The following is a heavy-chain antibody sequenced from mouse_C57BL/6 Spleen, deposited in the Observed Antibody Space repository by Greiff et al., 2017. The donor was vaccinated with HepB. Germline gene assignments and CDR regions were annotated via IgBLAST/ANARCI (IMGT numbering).Heavy chain of an antibody. Sequence: VQLVESGPGLVQPSQSLSITCTVSGFSLTSYGVHWVRQPPGKGLEWLGVIWSGGSTDYNAAFISRLSISKDNSKSQVFFKMNSLQADDTAIYYCAKMGYDYDLWYFDVWGTGTTVTVSS. J-gene: IGHJ1*03. CDR2: IWSGGST. CDR1: GFSLTSYG. CDR3: AKMGYDYDLWYFDV. V-gene: IGHV2-4*01. D-gene: IGHD2-4*01.